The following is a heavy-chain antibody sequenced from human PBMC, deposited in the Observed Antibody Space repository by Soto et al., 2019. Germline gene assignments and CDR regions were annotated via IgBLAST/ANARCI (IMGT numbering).Heavy chain of an antibody. D-gene: IGHD3-9*01. CDR3: ARDGAYYDILTGYSPYYYGMDV. V-gene: IGHV3-30-3*01. CDR1: GFTFSSYA. CDR2: ISYDGSNK. J-gene: IGHJ6*02. Sequence: GGSLRLSCAASGFTFSSYAMHWVRQAPGKGLEWVAVISYDGSNKYYADSVKGRFTISRDNSKNTLYLQMNSLRAEDTAVYYCARDGAYYDILTGYSPYYYGMDVWGQGTTVTVSS.